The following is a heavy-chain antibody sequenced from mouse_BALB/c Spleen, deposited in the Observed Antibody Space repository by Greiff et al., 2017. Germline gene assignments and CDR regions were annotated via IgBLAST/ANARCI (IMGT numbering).Heavy chain of an antibody. CDR2: ISSGGSYT. CDR1: GFTFSSYG. Sequence: EVMLVESGGDLVKPGGSLKLSCAASGFTFSSYGMSWVRQTPDKRLEWVATISSGGSYTYYPDSVKGRFTISRDNAKNTLYLQMSSLKSEDTAMYYCARQGLLGYAMDYWGQGTSVTVSS. CDR3: ARQGLLGYAMDY. D-gene: IGHD1-1*01. J-gene: IGHJ4*01. V-gene: IGHV5-6*02.